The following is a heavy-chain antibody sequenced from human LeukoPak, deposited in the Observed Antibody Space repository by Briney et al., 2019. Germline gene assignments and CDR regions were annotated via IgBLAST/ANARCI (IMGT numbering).Heavy chain of an antibody. J-gene: IGHJ4*01. CDR3: GKELKRWAQTFEY. CDR2: IKSDGITI. V-gene: IGHV3-74*01. Sequence: GGSLRLSCAASGFTFSNYMMHWVRQAPGRGLVWVSRIKSDGITITYADSVKGRFTIFRDNAKNTLYLQMNSLRTEDTAVYYCGKELKRWAQTFEYWGQGTLVTVSS. CDR1: GFTFSNYM.